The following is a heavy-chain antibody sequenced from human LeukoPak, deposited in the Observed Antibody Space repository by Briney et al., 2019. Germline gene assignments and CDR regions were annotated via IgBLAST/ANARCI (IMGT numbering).Heavy chain of an antibody. V-gene: IGHV1-18*01. D-gene: IGHD3-16*02. CDR2: ISAYNGNT. Sequence: GASVNVSCKASGYTFTSYGISWVRQAPGQGLGWMGWISAYNGNTNYAQKLQSRVTMTTDTSTSTAYMELRSLRSDDTAVYYCAREKRRPPTYYDYVWGSYRPQGWFDPWGQGTLVTVSS. CDR1: GYTFTSYG. J-gene: IGHJ5*02. CDR3: AREKRRPPTYYDYVWGSYRPQGWFDP.